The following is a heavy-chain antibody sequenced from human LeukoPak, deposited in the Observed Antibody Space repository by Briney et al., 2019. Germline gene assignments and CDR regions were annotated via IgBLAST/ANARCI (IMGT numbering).Heavy chain of an antibody. D-gene: IGHD1-26*01. CDR1: GFTFSSYS. CDR3: AKGWEPYRFHY. V-gene: IGHV3-23*01. Sequence: PGGSLRLSCAASGFTFSSYSMNWVRQAPGKGLEWVSTISGSGGTTYYADSVKGRFTISRDNSKNTLYLQMNSLVAEDTAIYYCAKGWEPYRFHYWGQGTLVTVSS. J-gene: IGHJ4*02. CDR2: ISGSGGTT.